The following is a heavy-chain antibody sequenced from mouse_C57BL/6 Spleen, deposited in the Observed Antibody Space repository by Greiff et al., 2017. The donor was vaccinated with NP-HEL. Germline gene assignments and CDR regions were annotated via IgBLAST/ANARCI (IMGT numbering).Heavy chain of an antibody. D-gene: IGHD2-4*01. CDR3: ARGGMITTRDYYAMDY. Sequence: EVQLQQSGPELVKPGASVKIPCKASGYTFTDYNMDWVKQSHGKSLEWIGDINPNNGGTIYNQKFKGKATLTVDKSSSTAYMELRSLTSEDTAVYYCARGGMITTRDYYAMDYWGQGTSVTVSS. CDR2: INPNNGGT. CDR1: GYTFTDYN. J-gene: IGHJ4*01. V-gene: IGHV1-18*01.